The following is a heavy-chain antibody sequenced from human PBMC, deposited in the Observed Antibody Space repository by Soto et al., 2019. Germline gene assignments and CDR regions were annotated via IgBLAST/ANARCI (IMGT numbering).Heavy chain of an antibody. Sequence: PGGSLRLSCAASGFTFSSYSMNWVRQAPGKGLEWVSSISSSSSYIYYADPVKGRFTISRDNAKNSLYLQMNSLRAEDTAVYYCARGRWGIAARPRNAGMDVWGQGTTVTVSS. CDR2: ISSSSSYI. CDR1: GFTFSSYS. D-gene: IGHD6-6*01. J-gene: IGHJ6*02. CDR3: ARGRWGIAARPRNAGMDV. V-gene: IGHV3-21*01.